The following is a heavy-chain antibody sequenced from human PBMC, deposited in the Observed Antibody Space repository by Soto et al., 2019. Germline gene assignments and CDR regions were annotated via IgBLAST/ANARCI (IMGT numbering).Heavy chain of an antibody. CDR2: ISAYNANT. CDR1: GYAFTSYG. J-gene: IGHJ5*02. CDR3: ARADSSSWSYWFDP. Sequence: GASVKVSCKASGYAFTSYGISWGRQAPGQGLEWMGWISAYNANTNYAQKLRGRVTMTTDTSTSTAYMELRSLKSDDTAVYYCARADSSSWSYWFDPWGQGTLVTVSS. D-gene: IGHD6-13*01. V-gene: IGHV1-18*01.